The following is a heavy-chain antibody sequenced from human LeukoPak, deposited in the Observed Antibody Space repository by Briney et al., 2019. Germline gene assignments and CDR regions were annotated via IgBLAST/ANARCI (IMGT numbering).Heavy chain of an antibody. Sequence: GGSLRLSCAASGFTVITNDMTWVREAPGKGLEWVSVLYSDGNTKYADSVQGRFTIPRDNTKNTLYLEMNSLSPDDTAVYYCARGVEPLAANTLAYWGQGTLVTVSS. J-gene: IGHJ4*02. CDR2: LYSDGNT. CDR3: ARGVEPLAANTLAY. V-gene: IGHV3-53*01. D-gene: IGHD1-14*01. CDR1: GFTVITND.